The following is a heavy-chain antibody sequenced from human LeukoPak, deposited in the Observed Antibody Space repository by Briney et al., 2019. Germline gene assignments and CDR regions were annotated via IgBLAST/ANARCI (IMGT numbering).Heavy chain of an antibody. CDR3: ARVVGEVPAATLDH. J-gene: IGHJ5*02. V-gene: IGHV3-33*01. D-gene: IGHD2-2*01. CDR1: GFTFSSYG. CDR2: IRYDGSKT. Sequence: GGSLRLSCAASGFTFSSYGMQWVRRAPGKGLEWVAVIRYDGSKTYYADSVKGRFTISRDNSKNTLYLQMSSLRAEDTAVYYCARVVGEVPAATLDHWGQGALVTVSS.